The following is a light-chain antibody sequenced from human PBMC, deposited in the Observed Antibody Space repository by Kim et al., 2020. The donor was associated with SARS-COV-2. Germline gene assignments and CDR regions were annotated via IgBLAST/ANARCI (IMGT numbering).Light chain of an antibody. V-gene: IGKV3-20*01. Sequence: SPGERATRSGRASQSVSSSSLAWYQHKPGQAPRLLIYGTSNRASGIPDRFSGSGSETEFSVSSSRLEPEDFAVFYCLQYDLPPWTFGQGTKVDIK. CDR1: QSVSSSS. J-gene: IGKJ1*01. CDR3: LQYDLPPWT. CDR2: GTS.